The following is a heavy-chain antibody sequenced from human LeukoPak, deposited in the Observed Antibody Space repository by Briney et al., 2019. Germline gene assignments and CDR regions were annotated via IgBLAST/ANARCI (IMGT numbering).Heavy chain of an antibody. CDR3: ATTVSGAIHL. V-gene: IGHV3-7*01. CDR2: IKQDGSEK. CDR1: GFCFSAYW. D-gene: IGHD6-19*01. J-gene: IGHJ1*01. Sequence: PGGALRLSCAASGFCFSAYWMSWVRQVPGKRLEHLANIKQDGSEKYHVASVWGRFTISPDNAKSSRYLQMNSLRVEDTAVYYCATTVSGAIHLWGQGTLVTVSS.